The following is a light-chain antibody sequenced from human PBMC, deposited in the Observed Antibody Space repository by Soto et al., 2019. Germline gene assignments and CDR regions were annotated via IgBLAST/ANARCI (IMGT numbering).Light chain of an antibody. CDR1: SSDVGGYNY. J-gene: IGLJ3*02. CDR2: EVS. CDR3: SSYTSGSTWV. V-gene: IGLV2-14*01. Sequence: QSVLTRPASVSGSPGQSITISCTGTSSDVGGYNYVSWYQQHPGKAPKLMIYEVSNRPSGVSNRFSGSKSGNTASLTISGLQAEDEADYYCSSYTSGSTWVFGGGTKLTVL.